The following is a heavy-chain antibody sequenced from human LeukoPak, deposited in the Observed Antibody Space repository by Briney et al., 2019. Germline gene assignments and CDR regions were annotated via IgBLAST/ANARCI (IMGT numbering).Heavy chain of an antibody. CDR2: INPDGSSS. CDR3: VRQAVSGDSGIAY. Sequence: GGSLRLSCAASGFTFSNYWMHWVRQAPGKGLEWVSRINPDGSSSDYADSVKGRFTMSRDNAKSMVYLQMDGLRAEDTAVFSCVRQAVSGDSGIAYWGRGVLVTVSS. J-gene: IGHJ4*02. D-gene: IGHD4-17*01. CDR1: GFTFSNYW. V-gene: IGHV3-74*01.